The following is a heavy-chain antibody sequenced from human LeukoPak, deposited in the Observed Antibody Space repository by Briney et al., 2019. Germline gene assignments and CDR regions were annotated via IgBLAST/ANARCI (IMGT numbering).Heavy chain of an antibody. CDR1: TFTLSDCW. CDR2: IKQEGSEK. J-gene: IGHJ4*02. CDR3: ARGPMAYYDRNYPCDY. Sequence: GGPLTLSCTASTFTLSDCWMRWLRQATGKGLEWVANIKQEGSEKYYVDCVKGRFTISRENAKNSLYLQMNSLRAEDTAVYYCARGPMAYYDRNYPCDYWGQGTLVTVSS. V-gene: IGHV3-7*01. D-gene: IGHD3-22*01.